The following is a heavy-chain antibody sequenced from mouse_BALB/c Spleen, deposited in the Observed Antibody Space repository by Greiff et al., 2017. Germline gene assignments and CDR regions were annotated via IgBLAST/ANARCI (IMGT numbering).Heavy chain of an antibody. J-gene: IGHJ2*01. CDR1: GYSITSDYA. D-gene: IGHD2-3*01. V-gene: IGHV3-2*02. CDR3: ARWGYYVPWGY. Sequence: EVQRVESGPGLVKPSQSLSLTCTVTGYSITSDYAWNWIRQFPGNKLEWMGYISYSGSTSYNPSLKSRISITRDTSKNQFFLQLNSVTTEDTATYYCARWGYYVPWGYWGQGTTLTVSS. CDR2: ISYSGST.